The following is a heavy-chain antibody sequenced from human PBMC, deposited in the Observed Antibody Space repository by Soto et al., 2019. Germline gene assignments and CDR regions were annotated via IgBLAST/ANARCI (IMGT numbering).Heavy chain of an antibody. CDR3: ARRGDIVLVPTAKALLV. Sequence: GASVKVSCKASGYTFTSYYIHWVRQAPGQGLEWMGIINPSGGSTNYAQKFQGRVTMTRDTSTSTVYMELSSLRSEDTAVYYCARRGDIVLVPTAKALLVWGQGTTVTVSS. V-gene: IGHV1-46*01. CDR1: GYTFTSYY. J-gene: IGHJ6*02. CDR2: INPSGGST. D-gene: IGHD2-2*01.